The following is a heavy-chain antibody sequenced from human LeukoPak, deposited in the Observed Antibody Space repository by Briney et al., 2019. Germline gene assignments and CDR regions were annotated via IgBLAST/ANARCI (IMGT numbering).Heavy chain of an antibody. D-gene: IGHD6-13*01. CDR2: IYYTGSS. CDR1: GASISGYY. Sequence: SETLSLTCTVSGASISGYYWNWIRQPPGKGLEWIGYIYYTGSSYYNPSLKSRVTISVDMSENQFSLKLNSVTAADTAVYYCARLRDSNNWYAVDYWGQGTLVTVSS. CDR3: ARLRDSNNWYAVDY. V-gene: IGHV4-59*01. J-gene: IGHJ4*02.